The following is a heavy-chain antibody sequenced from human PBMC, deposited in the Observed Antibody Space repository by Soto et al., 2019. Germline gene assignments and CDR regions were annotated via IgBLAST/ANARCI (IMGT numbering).Heavy chain of an antibody. J-gene: IGHJ4*02. CDR3: ARDRVMLTFGGASEEWGIDS. Sequence: GASVKASCKACGYTFTSYAMNWVRQAPGQRLEWMGWINAGNGNTKYSQKFQGRVTITRDTSASTAYMELNSVTAADTAVYYCARDRVMLTFGGASEEWGIDSWGPGTLVTVSS. CDR1: GYTFTSYA. CDR2: INAGNGNT. D-gene: IGHD3-16*01. V-gene: IGHV1-3*01.